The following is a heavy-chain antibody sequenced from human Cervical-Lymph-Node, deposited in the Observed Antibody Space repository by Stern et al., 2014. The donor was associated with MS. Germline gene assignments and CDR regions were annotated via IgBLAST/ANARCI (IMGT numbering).Heavy chain of an antibody. D-gene: IGHD6-13*01. J-gene: IGHJ5*02. CDR1: GGTFSKFP. V-gene: IGHV1-69*01. CDR3: ALSSETSDRWYSLGYDL. Sequence: QVQLVQSVAEVTKPGSSVKVSFKASGGTFSKFPSSWLRQAPGPGLEWMVGIFPVFGTPTYAQEFRGRVTITADVSTSTVYMELSSLRSDDTAVYYCALSSETSDRWYSLGYDLWGQGTLVTVSS. CDR2: IFPVFGTP.